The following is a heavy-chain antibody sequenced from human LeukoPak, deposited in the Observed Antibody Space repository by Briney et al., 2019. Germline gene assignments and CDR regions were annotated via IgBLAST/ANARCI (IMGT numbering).Heavy chain of an antibody. CDR2: MNPNSGNT. D-gene: IGHD6-13*01. CDR1: GYTFTSYD. Sequence: ASVKVSCKASGYTFTSYDINWVRQATGQGLEWMGWMNPNSGNTGYAQKFQGRVTMTRNTSISTAYKELSSLRSEDTAVYYCARVSSSSVVWFDPWGQGTLVTVSS. J-gene: IGHJ5*02. CDR3: ARVSSSSVVWFDP. V-gene: IGHV1-8*01.